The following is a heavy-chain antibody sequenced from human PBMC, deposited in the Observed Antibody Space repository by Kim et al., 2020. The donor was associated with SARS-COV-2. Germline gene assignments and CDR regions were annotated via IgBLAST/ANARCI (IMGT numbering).Heavy chain of an antibody. CDR3: AGGREELLSGQKLAVAGTWFDP. V-gene: IGHV4-39*01. CDR2: IYYSGST. D-gene: IGHD6-19*01. J-gene: IGHJ5*02. Sequence: SETLSLTCTVSGGSISSSSYYWGWIRQPPGKGLEWIGSIYYSGSTYYNPSLKSRVTISVDTSKNQFSLKLSSVTAADTAVYYCAGGREELLSGQKLAVAGTWFDPWGQGTLVTVSS. CDR1: GGSISSSSYY.